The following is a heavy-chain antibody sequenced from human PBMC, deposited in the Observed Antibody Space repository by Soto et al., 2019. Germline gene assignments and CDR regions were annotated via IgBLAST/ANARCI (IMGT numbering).Heavy chain of an antibody. D-gene: IGHD1-20*01. V-gene: IGHV1-46*03. CDR3: GRGNWNEVGAFDI. CDR2: INPSGGST. CDR1: GYTFSGYY. Sequence: ASVKVSCKASGYTFSGYYIHWVRQAPGQGLEWMGIINPSGGSTTYAQKFQGRVTMTRDTSTSTVYMDLSSLRSEDTAMYFCGRGNWNEVGAFDIWGQGTMVTVSS. J-gene: IGHJ3*02.